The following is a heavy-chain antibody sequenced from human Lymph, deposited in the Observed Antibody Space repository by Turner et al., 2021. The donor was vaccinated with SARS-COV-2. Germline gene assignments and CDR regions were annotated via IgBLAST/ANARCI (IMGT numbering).Heavy chain of an antibody. CDR2: ISYDGFNK. CDR3: ARGSGSYLSAFDI. D-gene: IGHD1-26*01. CDR1: GFTFSTYA. V-gene: IGHV3-30*04. J-gene: IGHJ3*02. Sequence: QVQLLESGGVVVQRGRSLKLSCAASGFTFSTYAIHWVRQAPGKGLEWVAVISYDGFNKYYSDSVKGQFTISRDNSKNTLYLQMSSLRAEDTAVYYCARGSGSYLSAFDIWGQGTMVTVSS.